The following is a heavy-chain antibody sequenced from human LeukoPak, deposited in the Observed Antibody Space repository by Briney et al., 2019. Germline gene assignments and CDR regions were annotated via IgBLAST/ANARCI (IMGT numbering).Heavy chain of an antibody. V-gene: IGHV3-48*01. J-gene: IGHJ6*02. CDR2: ISSSSSTI. Sequence: GGSLRLSCAASGFTFSSYSMNWVRQAPGKGLEWVSYISSSSSTIYYADSVKGRFTISRDNAKNSLYLQMNSLRAEDTAVYYCARGIYYYGMDVWGQGTTVTVSS. CDR3: ARGIYYYGMDV. CDR1: GFTFSSYS.